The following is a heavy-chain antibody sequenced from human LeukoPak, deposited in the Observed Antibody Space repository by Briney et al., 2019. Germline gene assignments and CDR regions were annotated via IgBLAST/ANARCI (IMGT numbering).Heavy chain of an antibody. D-gene: IGHD5-24*01. J-gene: IGHJ4*02. Sequence: GGSLRLSCAASGFTFSNYGMHWVRQAPGKGLEWVAFIRYDGSNKYYADSVKGRFTISRDNSKNTLFLQMNSLRAEDTAVYYRAKDSRGSVDMATIFDYWGQGTLVTVSS. CDR3: AKDSRGSVDMATIFDY. CDR1: GFTFSNYG. V-gene: IGHV3-30*02. CDR2: IRYDGSNK.